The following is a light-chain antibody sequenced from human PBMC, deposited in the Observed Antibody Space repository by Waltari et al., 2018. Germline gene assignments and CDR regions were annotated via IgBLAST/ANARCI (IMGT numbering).Light chain of an antibody. Sequence: QSGLTQPPSVSGAPGQRVTISCTGSRSNIGAGYDVHWYQLLPGTAPKRLISGNTNRPSGVPDRFSGSKSGTSASLAITGLQAEDEGDYYCQSYDNSLSVSLFGGGTKLTVL. J-gene: IGLJ2*01. CDR2: GNT. V-gene: IGLV1-40*01. CDR1: RSNIGAGYD. CDR3: QSYDNSLSVSL.